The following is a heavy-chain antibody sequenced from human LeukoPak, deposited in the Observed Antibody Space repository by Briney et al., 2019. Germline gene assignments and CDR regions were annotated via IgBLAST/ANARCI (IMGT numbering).Heavy chain of an antibody. CDR2: IRYDGSNK. CDR3: AKDLYSSSWYHADDWFDP. D-gene: IGHD6-13*01. Sequence: GGSLRLSCAASGFTLSSYAMHWVRQAPGKGLEWVAFIRYDGSNKYYADSVKGRFTISRDNSKNTLYLQMNGLRAEDTAVYYCAKDLYSSSWYHADDWFDPWGQGTLVTVSS. J-gene: IGHJ5*02. CDR1: GFTLSSYA. V-gene: IGHV3-30*02.